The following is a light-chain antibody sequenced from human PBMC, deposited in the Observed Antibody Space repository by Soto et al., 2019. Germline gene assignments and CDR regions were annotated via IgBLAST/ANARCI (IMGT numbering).Light chain of an antibody. J-gene: IGKJ1*01. CDR1: QSVSSSY. CDR3: QQYGSSPLT. Sequence: EIVFTYSPGTLSFSQVERATLSCRASQSVSSSYLAWYQQKPGQAPRLLIYGASSRATGIPDRFSGSGSGTDFTLTISRLEPEDFAVYYCQQYGSSPLTFGQGTKVDIK. CDR2: GAS. V-gene: IGKV3-20*01.